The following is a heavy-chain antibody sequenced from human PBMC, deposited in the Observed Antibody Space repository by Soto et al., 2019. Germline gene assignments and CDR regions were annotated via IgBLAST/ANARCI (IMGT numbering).Heavy chain of an antibody. CDR2: ISGSGGST. CDR1: GFTFSSYA. V-gene: IGHV3-23*01. J-gene: IGHJ4*02. Sequence: GGSLRLSCAASGFTFSSYAMSWVRQAPGKGLEWVSAISGSGGSTYYADSVKGRFTISRDNSKNTLYLQMNSLIAEDTAVYYCAKDLYGDYDWSYWGQGTLVTVSS. D-gene: IGHD4-17*01. CDR3: AKDLYGDYDWSY.